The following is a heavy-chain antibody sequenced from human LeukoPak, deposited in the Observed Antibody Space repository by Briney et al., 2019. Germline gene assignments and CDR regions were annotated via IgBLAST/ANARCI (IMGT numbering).Heavy chain of an antibody. CDR2: IYNSGST. CDR3: ASWNSSSWYFDY. D-gene: IGHD6-13*01. Sequence: SETLSLTCGVSGGSISTYYWSWIRQPPGKGLEWIGYIYNSGSTNYNPSLKSRVTISVDTSKNQFSLKLSSVTAADTAVYYCASWNSSSWYFDYWGQGTLVTVSS. CDR1: GGSISTYY. V-gene: IGHV4-59*01. J-gene: IGHJ4*02.